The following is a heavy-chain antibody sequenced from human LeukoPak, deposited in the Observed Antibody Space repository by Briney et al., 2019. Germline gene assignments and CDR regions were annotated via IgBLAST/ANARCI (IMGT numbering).Heavy chain of an antibody. CDR3: ARTTSYSSSWYYFDY. Sequence: SETLSLTCTVSGGSISSDTYYWSWIRQPPGKGLEWIGYIYHSGSTYYNPSLKSRVTISVDRSKNQFSLKLSSVTAADTAVYYCARTTSYSSSWYYFDYWGQGTLVTVSS. J-gene: IGHJ4*02. V-gene: IGHV4-30-2*01. D-gene: IGHD6-13*01. CDR2: IYHSGST. CDR1: GGSISSDTYY.